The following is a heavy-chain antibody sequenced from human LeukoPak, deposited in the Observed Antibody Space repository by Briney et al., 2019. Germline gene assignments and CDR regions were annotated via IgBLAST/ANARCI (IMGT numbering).Heavy chain of an antibody. D-gene: IGHD2-2*01. J-gene: IGHJ6*02. CDR3: ARALGYCSSTSCPNYYYYGMDV. CDR1: GFTFSDYY. CDR2: ISSSGSTI. V-gene: IGHV3-11*01. Sequence: GGSLRLSCAASGFTFSDYYMSWIRQAPGKGLEWVSYISSSGSTIYYADSVKGRFTISRDNAKNSLYLRMNSLRAEDTAVYYCARALGYCSSTSCPNYYYYGMDVWGQGTTVTVSS.